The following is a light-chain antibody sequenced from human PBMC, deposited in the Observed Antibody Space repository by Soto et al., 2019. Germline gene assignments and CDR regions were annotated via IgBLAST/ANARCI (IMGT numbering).Light chain of an antibody. Sequence: EIVVTQSPGTLSLSPGERAILSCRAGQSVSSTYLAWYQQKPGQAPRLLIYDASSRATGVPDRFSGSGSGTDFTLSISRLEPEDFAVYYCQYYGSSQLTLGGGTKVEIK. CDR2: DAS. CDR1: QSVSSTY. V-gene: IGKV3-20*01. J-gene: IGKJ4*01. CDR3: QYYGSSQLT.